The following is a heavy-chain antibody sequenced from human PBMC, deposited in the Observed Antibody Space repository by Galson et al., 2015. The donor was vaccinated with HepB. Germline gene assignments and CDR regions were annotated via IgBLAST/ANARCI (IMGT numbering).Heavy chain of an antibody. CDR2: ISYNGSKE. V-gene: IGHV3-30*18. J-gene: IGHJ4*02. Sequence: SLRLSCEASGFTFSSYGMNWVRQAPGKGLEWVAVISYNGSKEYYADSVKGRFTISRDNSKNTLSLQMNSLRDEDTADYYCAKDIVLGGVAYVYFDYWGQGTLVAVSS. CDR3: AKDIVLGGVAYVYFDY. D-gene: IGHD2-8*02. CDR1: GFTFSSYG.